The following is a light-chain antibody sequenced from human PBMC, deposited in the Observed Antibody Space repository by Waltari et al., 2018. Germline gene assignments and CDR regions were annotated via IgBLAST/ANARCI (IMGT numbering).Light chain of an antibody. J-gene: IGLJ3*02. CDR3: QSYDSSLSGSV. CDR2: GNS. Sequence: QSVLTQPPSVSGAPGQRVTIPCTGSSSNLGAGYDVHWYQPLPGTAPKPLISGNSNRPAGVPDRFSGSKSGTSASLAITGLQAEDEADYYCQSYDSSLSGSVFGGGTKLTVL. CDR1: SSNLGAGYD. V-gene: IGLV1-40*01.